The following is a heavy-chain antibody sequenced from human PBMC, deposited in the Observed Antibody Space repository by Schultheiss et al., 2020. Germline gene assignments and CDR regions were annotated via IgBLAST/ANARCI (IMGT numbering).Heavy chain of an antibody. Sequence: GGSLRLSCAASGFTFSSYSMNWVRQAPGTGLEWVSLIYSGGTTYYADSVKGRFTISRDNSKNTLYLQMNSLRAEDTAVYYCAKDGGGVLRYFDWLLSAEGGMDVWGQGTTVTVSS. V-gene: IGHV3-23*03. CDR2: IYSGGTT. CDR1: GFTFSSYS. J-gene: IGHJ6*02. D-gene: IGHD3-9*01. CDR3: AKDGGGVLRYFDWLLSAEGGMDV.